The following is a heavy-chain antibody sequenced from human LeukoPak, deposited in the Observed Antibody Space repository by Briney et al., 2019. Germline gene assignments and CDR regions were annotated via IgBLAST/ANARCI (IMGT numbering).Heavy chain of an antibody. V-gene: IGHV5-10-1*01. CDR1: GYSFISYW. CDR2: IDPSDSYT. D-gene: IGHD5-18*01. Sequence: GESLKISCKGSGYSFISYWISWVRQMPGKGLEWMGRIDPSDSYTDYSPSFQGHVTISADKSISTAYLQWSSLKASDTAMYYCARIVRGYSYGPPDYYFDYWGQGTLVTVSS. CDR3: ARIVRGYSYGPPDYYFDY. J-gene: IGHJ4*02.